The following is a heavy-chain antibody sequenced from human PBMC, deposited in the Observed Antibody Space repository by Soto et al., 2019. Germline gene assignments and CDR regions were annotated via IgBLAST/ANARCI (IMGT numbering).Heavy chain of an antibody. J-gene: IGHJ4*02. CDR2: ISGSGGST. D-gene: IGHD2-2*01. V-gene: IGHV3-23*01. CDR3: AKKYVSSSSGYCSSTSCYAKYYFDY. CDR1: GFTFSSYA. Sequence: PGGSLRLSCAASGFTFSSYAMSWVRQAPGKGLEWVSAISGSGGSTYYADSVKGRFTISRDNSKNTLYLQMNSLRAEDTAVYYCAKKYVSSSSGYCSSTSCYAKYYFDYWGQGTLVTVSS.